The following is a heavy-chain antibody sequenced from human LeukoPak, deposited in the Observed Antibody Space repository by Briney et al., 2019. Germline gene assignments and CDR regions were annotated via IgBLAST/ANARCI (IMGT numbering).Heavy chain of an antibody. V-gene: IGHV3-23*01. CDR3: AKGQVFQCDY. CDR1: GFTFSNSA. CDR2: ISGSGGST. Sequence: GGSLRLSCAASGFTFSNSAMNWVRQAPGKGLEWVSAISGSGGSTYYANSVKGRFTVSRDNSRNTLYLQMNSLRAEDTAVYYCAKGQVFQCDYWGQGTLVTVSS. D-gene: IGHD2/OR15-2a*01. J-gene: IGHJ4*02.